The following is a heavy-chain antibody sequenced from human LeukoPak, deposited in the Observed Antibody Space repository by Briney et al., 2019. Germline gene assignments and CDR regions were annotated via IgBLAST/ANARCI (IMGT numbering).Heavy chain of an antibody. CDR2: ISSGSSTI. CDR1: GFTFSSSG. CDR3: ARYSGSYSLNY. D-gene: IGHD1-26*01. J-gene: IGHJ4*02. Sequence: GGSLRLSCAASGFTFSSSGMNWVRQAPGKGLEWISYISSGSSTIYFADSVKGRSTISRDNAKNSLYLQMSSLRDEDTAVYYCARYSGSYSLNYWGQGTLVTVSS. V-gene: IGHV3-48*02.